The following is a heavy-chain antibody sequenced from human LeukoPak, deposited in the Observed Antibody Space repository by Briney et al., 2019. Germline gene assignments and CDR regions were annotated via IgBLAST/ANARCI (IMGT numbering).Heavy chain of an antibody. D-gene: IGHD4-17*01. V-gene: IGHV4-59*01. Sequence: PSETLSLTCTVSGXSISSYYWSWIRQPPGKGLEWMGYIYYSGSTNYNPSLKSRVTISVDTSKNQFSLKLSSVTAADTAVYYCARVFHGDYLYYFDYWGQGTLVTVSS. J-gene: IGHJ4*02. CDR1: GXSISSYY. CDR2: IYYSGST. CDR3: ARVFHGDYLYYFDY.